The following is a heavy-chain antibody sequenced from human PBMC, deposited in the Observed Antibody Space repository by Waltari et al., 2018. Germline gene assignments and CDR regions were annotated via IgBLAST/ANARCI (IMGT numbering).Heavy chain of an antibody. V-gene: IGHV1-8*01. CDR1: GYTFTSYD. CDR3: AVDTPSYYDFWSGYYHYYGMDV. CDR2: MNPNSGNT. Sequence: QVQLVQSGAEVKKPGASVKVSCKASGYTFTSYDINWVRQATGQGLEWMGWMNPNSGNTGYAQKFQGRVTMTRNTSISTAYMELSSLRSEDTAVYYCAVDTPSYYDFWSGYYHYYGMDVWGQGTTVTVSS. D-gene: IGHD3-3*01. J-gene: IGHJ6*02.